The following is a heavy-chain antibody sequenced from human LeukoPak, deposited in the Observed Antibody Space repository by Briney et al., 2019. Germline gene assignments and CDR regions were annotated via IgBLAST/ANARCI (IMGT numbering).Heavy chain of an antibody. CDR1: GFTISSYW. J-gene: IGHJ5*02. CDR3: AEGQLP. D-gene: IGHD6-13*01. Sequence: GGSLRLSCVASGFTISSYWMIWVRQAPGKGLEWVANINQDGSEKNYVDSVKGRFTISRDNAKNSLFLQMNSLRAEDTAVYYYAEGQLPWGQGTRVTVSS. CDR2: INQDGSEK. V-gene: IGHV3-7*01.